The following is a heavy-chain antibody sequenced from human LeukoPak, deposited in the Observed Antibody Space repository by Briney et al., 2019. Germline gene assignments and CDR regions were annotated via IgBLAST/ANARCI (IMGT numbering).Heavy chain of an antibody. CDR2: IDPGDSDT. CDR1: GYSFTNFW. Sequence: GESLKISCKASGYSFTNFWIGWVRQTPGKGLEWMGIIDPGDSDTRYTPPFQGQVTISADKSLSTAYLQWNSLRASDTAMYYCARQTAMGRSGDYWGQGTLVTVSS. V-gene: IGHV5-51*01. J-gene: IGHJ4*02. CDR3: ARQTAMGRSGDY. D-gene: IGHD7-27*01.